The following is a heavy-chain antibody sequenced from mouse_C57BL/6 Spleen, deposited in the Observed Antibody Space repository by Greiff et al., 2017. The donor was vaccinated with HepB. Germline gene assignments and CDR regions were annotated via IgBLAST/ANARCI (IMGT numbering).Heavy chain of an antibody. V-gene: IGHV1-22*01. Sequence: VQLKESGPELVKPGASVKMSCKASGYTFTDYNMHWVKQSHGKSLEWIGYINPNNGGTSYNQKFKGKATLTVNKSSSTAYMELRSLTSEDSAVYYCASYGSSEDFDYWGQGTTLTVSS. CDR2: INPNNGGT. CDR3: ASYGSSEDFDY. D-gene: IGHD1-1*01. J-gene: IGHJ2*01. CDR1: GYTFTDYN.